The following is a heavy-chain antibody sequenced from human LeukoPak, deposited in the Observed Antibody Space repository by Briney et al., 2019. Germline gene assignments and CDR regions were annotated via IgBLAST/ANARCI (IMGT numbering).Heavy chain of an antibody. J-gene: IGHJ6*02. CDR2: IYYSGST. Sequence: KASDTLSLTCTVSGGSISIYYWSWIRQPPGKGLVWSGYIYYSGSTNYNPSLKSRVTISVDTSKNQFSLKLSSVTAADTAVYYCARHKSGGDLNRHPQEPYYYYGMDVWGQGTTVTVSS. CDR1: GGSISIYY. CDR3: ARHKSGGDLNRHPQEPYYYYGMDV. D-gene: IGHD2-21*02. V-gene: IGHV4-59*08.